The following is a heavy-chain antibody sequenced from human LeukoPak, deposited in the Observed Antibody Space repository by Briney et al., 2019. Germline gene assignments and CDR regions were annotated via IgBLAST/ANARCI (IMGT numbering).Heavy chain of an antibody. CDR1: GFTFNNYP. V-gene: IGHV3-23*01. CDR3: AKDPSDYVGAFDI. D-gene: IGHD4-23*01. J-gene: IGHJ3*02. CDR2: IGSSGGST. Sequence: GGSLRLSCAASGFTFNNYPMSWVHQAPGKGLEWVSVIGSSGGSTHYADSVKGRFTISRDNSRNTLSLQMNSLRAEDTAVYYCAKDPSDYVGAFDIWGQGTMVSVSS.